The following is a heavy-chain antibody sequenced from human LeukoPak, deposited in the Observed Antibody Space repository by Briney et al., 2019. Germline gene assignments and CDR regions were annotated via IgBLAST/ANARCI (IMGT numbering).Heavy chain of an antibody. CDR2: ISSSSSNI. CDR3: ARGYSGSYYDY. CDR1: GFTFSSYS. V-gene: IGHV3-21*01. D-gene: IGHD1-26*01. Sequence: PGGSLRLSCAASGFTFSSYSMNWVRQAPGKGLEWVSSISSSSSNIYSADSVKGRFIISRDNAKNSLYLQMNSLRAEDTAVYYCARGYSGSYYDYWGKGTLVTVSS. J-gene: IGHJ4*02.